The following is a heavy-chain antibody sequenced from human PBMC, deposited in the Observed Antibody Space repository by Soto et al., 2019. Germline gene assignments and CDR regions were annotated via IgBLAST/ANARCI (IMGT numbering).Heavy chain of an antibody. CDR1: GFTFGDYA. CDR2: IRSKAYGGTT. V-gene: IGHV3-49*03. D-gene: IGHD5-12*01. Sequence: GGSLRLSCAASGFTFGDYAMSWFRQAPGKGLEWVGFIRSKAYGGTTEYAASVKGRFTISRDDSKSIAYLQMNSLTTEDTAVYYCARGIWEMATIRPENYWGQGTPVTVSS. J-gene: IGHJ4*02. CDR3: ARGIWEMATIRPENY.